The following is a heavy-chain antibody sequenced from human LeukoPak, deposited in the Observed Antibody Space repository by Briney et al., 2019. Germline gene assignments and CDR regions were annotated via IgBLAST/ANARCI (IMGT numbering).Heavy chain of an antibody. CDR3: AKDDSSGLITLGTFQH. CDR1: GFTFSSYG. J-gene: IGHJ1*01. Sequence: GGSLRLSCAASGFTFSSYGMHWVRQAPGKGLEWVAVISYDGSNKYYADSVKGRFTISRDNARNSLYLQMNSLRAEDTAVYYCAKDDSSGLITLGTFQHWGQGTLVTVSS. CDR2: ISYDGSNK. D-gene: IGHD3-10*01. V-gene: IGHV3-30*18.